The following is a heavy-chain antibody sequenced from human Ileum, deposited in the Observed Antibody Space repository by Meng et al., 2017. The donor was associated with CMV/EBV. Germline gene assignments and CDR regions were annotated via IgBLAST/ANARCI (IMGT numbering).Heavy chain of an antibody. CDR1: GGSINNYY. Sequence: QGQLQGPGPGLVKPSETLSLTCTVSGGSINNYYWSWIRQPPGKGLEWIGYVYYTGRTEYNPSLKSRISISVDTSKNQFSLKLNSVTTADTAMYYCTRDLGTSSSGVWGQGTLVTVSS. CDR2: VYYTGRT. CDR3: TRDLGTSSSGV. J-gene: IGHJ4*02. V-gene: IGHV4-59*01. D-gene: IGHD6-6*01.